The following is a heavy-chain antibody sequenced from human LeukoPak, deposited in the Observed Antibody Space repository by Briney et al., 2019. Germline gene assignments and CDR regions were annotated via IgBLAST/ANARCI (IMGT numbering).Heavy chain of an antibody. CDR1: GGSFSGYY. CDR3: ARDLGIAAAGTVCFDY. CDR2: INHSGST. Sequence: SETLSLTCAVYGGSFSGYYWSWIRQPPGKGLEWIGEINHSGSTNYNPSLKSRVTISVDTSKNQFSLKLSSVTAADTAVYYCARDLGIAAAGTVCFDYWGQGTLVTVSS. J-gene: IGHJ4*02. D-gene: IGHD6-13*01. V-gene: IGHV4-34*01.